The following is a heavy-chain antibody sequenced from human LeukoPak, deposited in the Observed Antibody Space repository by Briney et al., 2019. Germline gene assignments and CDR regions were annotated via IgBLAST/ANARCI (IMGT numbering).Heavy chain of an antibody. J-gene: IGHJ6*03. CDR2: MNPNSGTT. Sequence: ASVKVSCKASGYTFTRYDMNWVRQATGQGLEWMGWMNPNSGTTGYAKKFQGRVTMTRNTSISTAYMELSSLRSEDTAVYFCARWGLVAPGTYYYYYMDVWGRGTTVTVSS. D-gene: IGHD2-2*01. V-gene: IGHV1-8*01. CDR3: ARWGLVAPGTYYYYYMDV. CDR1: GYTFTRYD.